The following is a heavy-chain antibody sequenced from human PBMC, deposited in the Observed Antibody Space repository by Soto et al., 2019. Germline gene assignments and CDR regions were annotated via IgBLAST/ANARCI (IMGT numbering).Heavy chain of an antibody. J-gene: IGHJ6*03. Sequence: SVKVSCKASGGTFSSYTISWVRQAPGQGLEWMGRIIPILGIANYAQKFQGRVTITADKSTSTAHMELSSLRSEDTAVYYCARDICSGGSCYPVYYYYMDVWG. D-gene: IGHD2-15*01. CDR3: ARDICSGGSCYPVYYYYMDV. CDR2: IIPILGIA. CDR1: GGTFSSYT. V-gene: IGHV1-69*04.